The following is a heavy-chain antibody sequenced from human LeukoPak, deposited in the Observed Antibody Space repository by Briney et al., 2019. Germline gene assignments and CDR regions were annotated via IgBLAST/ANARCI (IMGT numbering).Heavy chain of an antibody. V-gene: IGHV7-4-1*02. Sequence: ASVKVSCKASRYSFTTYAINWVRQAPGQGLEWMGWINTDTGIPTYAQGFTGRFVFSLDTSVSTAYLQISSLKPEDTALYYCARGPYCTVGRCYCDYWDQGTLVTVSP. CDR2: INTDTGIP. J-gene: IGHJ4*02. CDR3: ARGPYCTVGRCYCDY. CDR1: RYSFTTYA. D-gene: IGHD2-8*02.